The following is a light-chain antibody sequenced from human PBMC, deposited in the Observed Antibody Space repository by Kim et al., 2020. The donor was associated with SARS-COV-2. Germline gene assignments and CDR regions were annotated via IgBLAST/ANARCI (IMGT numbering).Light chain of an antibody. J-gene: IGLJ3*02. CDR3: QSYDSSNQV. V-gene: IGLV6-57*02. CDR2: EDN. Sequence: GKTVTVSCTGSSGSIASNYVQWYHQRPGSAPTTVIYEDNQRPSGVPDRFSGSIDSSSNSASLTISGLKTEDEADYYCQSYDSSNQVFGGGTQLTVL. CDR1: SGSIASNY.